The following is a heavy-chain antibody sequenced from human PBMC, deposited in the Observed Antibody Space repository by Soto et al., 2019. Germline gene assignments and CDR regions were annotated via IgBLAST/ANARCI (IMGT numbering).Heavy chain of an antibody. CDR2: IYHGDSDT. D-gene: IGHD6-13*01. CDR3: ARPRSSSRNYYGMDV. CDR1: GYSFTSYW. Sequence: EVQLVQSGAEVKKPGESLKISCTGSGYSFTSYWIGWVRQMPGKGLEWMGIIYHGDSDTRYSPSFQGQVTISADKSISTAYLQWSSLKASDTAMYYCARPRSSSRNYYGMDVWGQGTTVTVSS. V-gene: IGHV5-51*03. J-gene: IGHJ6*02.